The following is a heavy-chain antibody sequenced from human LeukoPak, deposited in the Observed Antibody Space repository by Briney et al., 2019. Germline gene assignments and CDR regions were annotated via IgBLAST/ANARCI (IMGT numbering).Heavy chain of an antibody. CDR3: AKASRYSGSFPPDY. CDR2: ISGSGAST. Sequence: PGGTLRLSCVASGFTFSTYAMSWVRQAPGKGLEWVSAISGSGASTYYADSVEGRFSISRDNSKSTLFLQMNSLRAEDTAVYYCAKASRYSGSFPPDYWGQGTLVTVSS. J-gene: IGHJ4*02. D-gene: IGHD1-26*01. CDR1: GFTFSTYA. V-gene: IGHV3-23*01.